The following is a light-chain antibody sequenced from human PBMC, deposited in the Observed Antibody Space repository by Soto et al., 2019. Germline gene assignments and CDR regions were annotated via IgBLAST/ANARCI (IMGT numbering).Light chain of an antibody. V-gene: IGKV3-15*01. CDR3: QQYNNWLWT. CDR1: QNISSN. CDR2: GAS. Sequence: EIVMTQSPATLSVCPGERATLSCRASQNISSNLAWYQQKPGQAPRVLIDGASTRATGIPARFSGSGSGTEFTLTISSLQSEDFAVYYCQQYNNWLWTFGQGTKVEIK. J-gene: IGKJ1*01.